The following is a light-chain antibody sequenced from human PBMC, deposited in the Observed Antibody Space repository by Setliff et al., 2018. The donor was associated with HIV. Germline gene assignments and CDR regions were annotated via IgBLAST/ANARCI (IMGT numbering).Light chain of an antibody. Sequence: SYELTQPPSVSVAPGRTAKITCGGNNIGSKSVHWYKRKPGQAPVLVIYYDSDRPSGIPERFSGSNSGNTATLTISRVEAGDEADYYCQVWDSSSDHYVFATGTKVTVL. CDR1: NIGSKS. CDR2: YDS. J-gene: IGLJ1*01. V-gene: IGLV3-21*04. CDR3: QVWDSSSDHYV.